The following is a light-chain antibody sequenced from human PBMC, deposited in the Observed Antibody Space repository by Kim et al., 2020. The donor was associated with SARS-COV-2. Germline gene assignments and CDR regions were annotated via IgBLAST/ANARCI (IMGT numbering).Light chain of an antibody. CDR2: LGS. V-gene: IGKV2-28*01. CDR1: QSLLHSNGYNY. CDR3: MQGLQTLT. Sequence: EPASISCRSSQSLLHSNGYNYLDWYLQKPGQSPQLLIYLGSNRASGVPDRFSGSGSGTDFTLKISRVEAEDVGVYYCMQGLQTLTFCGGTKVDIK. J-gene: IGKJ4*01.